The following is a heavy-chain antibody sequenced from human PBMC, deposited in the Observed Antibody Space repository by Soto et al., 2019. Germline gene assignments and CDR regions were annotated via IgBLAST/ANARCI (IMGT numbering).Heavy chain of an antibody. J-gene: IGHJ3*02. Sequence: QMQLQESGPGLVKPSETLSLTCTVSGGSISSRSHYWGWIRQPPGKGLEWIGSIKYGGSTYSNPXLQSRVTISVXXSXNXXFVKLTSVTAADTAVYYCAGPHDSIYSSSRHTFDIWGQGTMVTVSS. V-gene: IGHV4-39*01. CDR3: AGPHDSIYSSSRHTFDI. D-gene: IGHD2-15*01. CDR1: GGSISSRSHY. CDR2: IKYGGST.